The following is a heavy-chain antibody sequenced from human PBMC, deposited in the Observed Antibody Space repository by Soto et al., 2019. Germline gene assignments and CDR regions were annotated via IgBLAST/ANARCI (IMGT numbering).Heavy chain of an antibody. CDR2: ISYDGSNK. V-gene: IGHV3-30*18. Sequence: QVQLVESGGGVVQPGRSLRLSCAASGFTFSSHGMHWVRQAPGKGLEWVAVISYDGSNKYYADSVKGRFTISRDNSKNTLYLQMNSLRAEDTAVYYCAKGPRFGELLSPYYGMDVW. CDR3: AKGPRFGELLSPYYGMDV. D-gene: IGHD3-10*01. CDR1: GFTFSSHG. J-gene: IGHJ6*01.